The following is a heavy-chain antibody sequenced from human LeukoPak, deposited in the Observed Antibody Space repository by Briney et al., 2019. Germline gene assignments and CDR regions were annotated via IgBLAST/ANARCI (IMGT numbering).Heavy chain of an antibody. V-gene: IGHV4-59*01. CDR2: IYYSGST. Sequence: PSETLSLTCTVSGGSISSYYWSWIRQPPGKGLEWIGYIYYSGSTNYNPSLKSRVTISVYTSKNQFSLKLSSVTAADTAVYYCARDFSRGYSYGQPYFDLWGRGTLVTVSS. D-gene: IGHD5-18*01. CDR3: ARDFSRGYSYGQPYFDL. CDR1: GGSISSYY. J-gene: IGHJ2*01.